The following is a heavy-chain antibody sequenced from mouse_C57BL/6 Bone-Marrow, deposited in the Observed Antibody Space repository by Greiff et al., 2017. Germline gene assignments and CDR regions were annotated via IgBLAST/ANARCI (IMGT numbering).Heavy chain of an antibody. J-gene: IGHJ2*01. CDR2: IYPTSGRT. D-gene: IGHD4-1*01. CDR1: GYTFTSYW. V-gene: IGHV1-55*01. CDR3: ARSGPLGRRFDY. Sequence: QVQLQQPGAELVKPGASVKMSCKASGYTFTSYWITWVKQRPGEGLEWIGDIYPTSGRTNYNEKFKGKAILTVDTSSNTAYMQLRSLTSEDSAVLYGARSGPLGRRFDYWGQGTTLTVSS.